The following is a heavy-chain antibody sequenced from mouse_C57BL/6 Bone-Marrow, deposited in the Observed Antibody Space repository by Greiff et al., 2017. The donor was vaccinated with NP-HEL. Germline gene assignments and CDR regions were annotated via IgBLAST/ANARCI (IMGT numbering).Heavy chain of an antibody. CDR1: GYSITSGYY. Sequence: EVQLQESGPGLVKPSQSLSLTCSVTGYSITSGYYWNWIRQFPGNKLEWMGYISYDGSNNYIPSLKNRISITRDTSKNQFFLKLNSVTTEDTATYYCARENAYYSNYNYAKDDWGQGTSVTVSS. V-gene: IGHV3-6*01. CDR3: ARENAYYSNYNYAKDD. J-gene: IGHJ4*01. D-gene: IGHD2-5*01. CDR2: ISYDGSN.